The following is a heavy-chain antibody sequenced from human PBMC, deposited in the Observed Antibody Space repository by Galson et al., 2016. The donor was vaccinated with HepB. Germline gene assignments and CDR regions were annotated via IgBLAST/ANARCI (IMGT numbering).Heavy chain of an antibody. CDR2: ISSRGIST. V-gene: IGHV3-23*01. CDR1: GFTLSTYA. D-gene: IGHD3-22*01. J-gene: IGHJ4*02. Sequence: SLRLSCAVSGFTLSTYAMSWVRQAPGKGLEWVSGISSRGISTYYADSVKGRFTVSRDNSKNTLFLQMNSLRAEDTAVYYCAKDFGSSGYYQVFDYWGQGALVAVSS. CDR3: AKDFGSSGYYQVFDY.